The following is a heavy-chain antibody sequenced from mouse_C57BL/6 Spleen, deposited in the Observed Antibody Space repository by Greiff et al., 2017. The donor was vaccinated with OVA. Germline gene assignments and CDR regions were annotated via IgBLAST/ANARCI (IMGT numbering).Heavy chain of an antibody. CDR3: ARKTAQGYYYAMDY. CDR1: GYSFTSYY. CDR2: IYPGSGNT. V-gene: IGHV1-66*01. J-gene: IGHJ4*01. D-gene: IGHD3-2*02. Sequence: VQLQQSGPELVKPGASVKISCKASGYSFTSYYIHWVKQRPGQGLEWIGWIYPGSGNTKYNEKFKGKATLTADTSSSTAYMQLSSLTSEDSAVYYCARKTAQGYYYAMDYWGQGTSVTVSS.